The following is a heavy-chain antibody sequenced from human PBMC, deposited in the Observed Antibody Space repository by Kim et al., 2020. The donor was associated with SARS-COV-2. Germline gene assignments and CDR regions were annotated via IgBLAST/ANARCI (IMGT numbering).Heavy chain of an antibody. Sequence: GGSLRLSCAASGFTFSSYAMHWVRQAPGKGLEWVAVISYDGSNKYYADSVKGRFTISRDNSKNTLYLQMNSLRAEDTAVYYCARDLRGGNTGGFDYWGQG. CDR1: GFTFSSYA. CDR3: ARDLRGGNTGGFDY. J-gene: IGHJ4*02. V-gene: IGHV3-30*04. D-gene: IGHD2-15*01. CDR2: ISYDGSNK.